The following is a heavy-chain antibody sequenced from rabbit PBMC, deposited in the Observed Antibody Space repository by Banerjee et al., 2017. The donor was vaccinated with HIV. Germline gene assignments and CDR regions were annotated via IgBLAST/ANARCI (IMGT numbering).Heavy chain of an antibody. CDR2: IYTGSSGTI. J-gene: IGHJ3*01. CDR3: ARASHGSGWGHDL. D-gene: IGHD4-1*01. V-gene: IGHV1S45*01. Sequence: QEQLEESGGDLVKPEGSLTLTCTASGFTLSRYWICWVRQAPGKGLEWIACIYTGSSGTIYYASGAKGRFTISKTSSTTVTLQMTSLTAADTATYFCARASHGSGWGHDLWGQGTLVTVS. CDR1: GFTLSRYW.